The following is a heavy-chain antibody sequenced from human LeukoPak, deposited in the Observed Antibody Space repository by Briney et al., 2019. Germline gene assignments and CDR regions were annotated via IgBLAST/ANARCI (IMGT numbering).Heavy chain of an antibody. CDR2: FDPEDGET. J-gene: IGHJ4*02. CDR3: ATRLHSSGWYAAFDY. CDR1: GYTLTELS. Sequence: ASVKASCKVSGYTLTELSMHWVRQAPGKGLEWMGGFDPEDGETIYAQKFQGRVTMTEDTSTDTAYMELSSLRSEDTAVYYCATRLHSSGWYAAFDYWGQGTLVTVSS. V-gene: IGHV1-24*01. D-gene: IGHD6-19*01.